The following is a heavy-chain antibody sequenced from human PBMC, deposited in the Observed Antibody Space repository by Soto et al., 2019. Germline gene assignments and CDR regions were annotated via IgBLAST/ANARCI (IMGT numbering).Heavy chain of an antibody. D-gene: IGHD6-6*01. J-gene: IGHJ6*02. Sequence: QVQLVESGGGVVQPGRSLRLSCAASGFTFSSYGMHWVRQAPGKGLEWVAVIWYDGSNKYYADSVKGRFTISRDNSKNTLYLQRNSLRAEDTDVYYCARDRIAARPYRMYDYYGMDVWGQGTTVTVSS. CDR1: GFTFSSYG. V-gene: IGHV3-33*01. CDR2: IWYDGSNK. CDR3: ARDRIAARPYRMYDYYGMDV.